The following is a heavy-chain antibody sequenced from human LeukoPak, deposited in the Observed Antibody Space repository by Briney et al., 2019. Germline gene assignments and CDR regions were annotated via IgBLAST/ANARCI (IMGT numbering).Heavy chain of an antibody. V-gene: IGHV3-7*03. D-gene: IGHD4-17*01. CDR2: IKPDGSEK. CDR1: GFTFNTCW. CDR3: AKDSNYGDYEDGHFDY. Sequence: GGSLRLSCAASGFTFNTCWMSWVRQAPGKGLEWVANIKPDGSEKHYVDSVNGRFTISRDNARNSLYLQMNSLRAEDTALYYCAKDSNYGDYEDGHFDYWGQGTLVTVSS. J-gene: IGHJ4*02.